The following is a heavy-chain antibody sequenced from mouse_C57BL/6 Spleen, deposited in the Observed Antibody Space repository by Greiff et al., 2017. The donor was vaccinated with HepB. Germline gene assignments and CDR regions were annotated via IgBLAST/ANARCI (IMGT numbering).Heavy chain of an antibody. J-gene: IGHJ4*01. D-gene: IGHD2-5*01. CDR1: GFTFSDYG. Sequence: EVKLMESGGGLVKPGGSLKLSCAASGFTFSDYGMHWVRQAPEKGLEWVAYISSGSSTIYYADTVKGRFTISRDNAKNTLFLQMTSLRSEDTAMYYCANSNSGDYAMDYWGQGTSVTVSS. CDR2: ISSGSSTI. V-gene: IGHV5-17*01. CDR3: ANSNSGDYAMDY.